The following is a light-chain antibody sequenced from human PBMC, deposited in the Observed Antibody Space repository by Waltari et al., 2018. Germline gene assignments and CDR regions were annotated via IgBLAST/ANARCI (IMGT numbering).Light chain of an antibody. CDR2: AAS. CDR1: QSVGRY. Sequence: EVVLTQSPSTLSLSPGERATLSCRASQSVGRYIVWYQQRPGQAPRLLIYAASSRAPGIPDRFSGSGFGTDFSLTISRLEPEDFAVYYCQNHERLPATFGQGTKVEIK. V-gene: IGKV3-20*01. J-gene: IGKJ1*01. CDR3: QNHERLPAT.